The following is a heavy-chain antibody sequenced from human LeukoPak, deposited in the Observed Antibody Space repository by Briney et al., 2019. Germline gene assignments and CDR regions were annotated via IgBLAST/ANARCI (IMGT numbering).Heavy chain of an antibody. CDR1: GYTFTSYA. V-gene: IGHV1-3*01. CDR2: INAGNGNT. D-gene: IGHD6-13*01. J-gene: IGHJ3*02. CDR3: ARDGPLGSSWYGAFDI. Sequence: GASVKVSCKASGYTFTSYAMHWVRQAPGQRLEWMGWINAGNGNTKYSQKFQGRVTITRDTSASTAYMELSSLRSEDTAVYYCARDGPLGSSWYGAFDIWGQGTMATVSS.